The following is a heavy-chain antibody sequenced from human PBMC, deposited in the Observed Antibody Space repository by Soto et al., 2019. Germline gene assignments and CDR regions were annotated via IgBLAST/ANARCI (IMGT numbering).Heavy chain of an antibody. Sequence: PSETLSLICAVYGGSFSGYYWSWIRQPPGKGLEWIGEINHSGSTNYNPSLKSRVTISVDTSKNQFSLKLSSVTAADTAVYYCARDKDLLQGNWYFDLWGRGTLVTVSS. CDR3: ARDKDLLQGNWYFDL. CDR2: INHSGST. V-gene: IGHV4-34*01. D-gene: IGHD4-4*01. CDR1: GGSFSGYY. J-gene: IGHJ2*01.